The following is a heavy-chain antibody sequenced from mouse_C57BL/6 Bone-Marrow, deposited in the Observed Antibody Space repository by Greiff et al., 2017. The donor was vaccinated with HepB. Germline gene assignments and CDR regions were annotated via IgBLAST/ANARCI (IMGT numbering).Heavy chain of an antibody. D-gene: IGHD2-2*01. J-gene: IGHJ2*01. V-gene: IGHV5-16*01. Sequence: EVQLVESEGGLVQPGRSMKLSCTASGFTFSDYYMAWVRQVPEKGLEWVANINYDGSSTYYLDSLKSRFIISRDNAKNILYLQMSSLKSEDTATYYCARDGGVTTGYFDYWGQGTTLTVSS. CDR2: INYDGSST. CDR1: GFTFSDYY. CDR3: ARDGGVTTGYFDY.